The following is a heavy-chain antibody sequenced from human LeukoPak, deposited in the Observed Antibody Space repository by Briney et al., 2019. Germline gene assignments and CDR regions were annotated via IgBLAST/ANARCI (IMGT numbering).Heavy chain of an antibody. V-gene: IGHV4-4*07. Sequence: TSETLSLTCTVSGGSISSYYRSWIRQPAGKGLEWIGRIYTSGSTNYNPSLKSRVTMSVDTSKNQFSLKLSSVTAADTAVYYCARSYDSSGYYYAGEAFDIWGQGTMVTVSS. CDR2: IYTSGST. D-gene: IGHD3-22*01. J-gene: IGHJ3*02. CDR1: GGSISSYY. CDR3: ARSYDSSGYYYAGEAFDI.